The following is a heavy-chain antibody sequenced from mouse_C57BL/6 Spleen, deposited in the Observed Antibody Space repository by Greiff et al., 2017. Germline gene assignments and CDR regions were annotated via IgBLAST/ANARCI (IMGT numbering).Heavy chain of an antibody. J-gene: IGHJ1*03. D-gene: IGHD2-4*01. V-gene: IGHV1-15*01. CDR1: GYTFTDYE. CDR2: IDPETGGT. CDR3: TRRFYYDYDGTYWYFDV. Sequence: QVQLQQSGAELVRPGASVTLSCKASGYTFTDYEMHWVKQTPVHGLEWIGAIDPETGGTAYNQKFKGKAILTADKSSSPAYMELRSLTSEDSAVYYCTRRFYYDYDGTYWYFDVWGTGTTVTVFS.